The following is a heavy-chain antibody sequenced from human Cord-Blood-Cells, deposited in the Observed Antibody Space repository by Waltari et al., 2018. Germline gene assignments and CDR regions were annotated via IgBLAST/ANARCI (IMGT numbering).Heavy chain of an antibody. D-gene: IGHD1-7*01. J-gene: IGHJ3*02. Sequence: SSSSYIYYADSVKGRFTISRDNAKNSLYLQMNSLRAEDTAVYYCAREYNWNYDAFDIWGQGTMVTVSS. CDR2: SSSSYI. V-gene: IGHV3-21*01. CDR3: AREYNWNYDAFDI.